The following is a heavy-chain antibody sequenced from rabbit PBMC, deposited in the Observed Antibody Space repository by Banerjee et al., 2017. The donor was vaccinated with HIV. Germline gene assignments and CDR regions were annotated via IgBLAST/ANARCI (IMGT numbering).Heavy chain of an antibody. Sequence: QEQLEESGGDLVKPGRSLTLTCTASGFSFSDIYVMCWVRQAPGKGLEWIGCINTNSGNTVYASWAKGRFTISKTSSTTVPLQMTSLTAADTATYFCVRGSTLTIPNLWGPGTLVTVS. D-gene: IGHD2-1*01. V-gene: IGHV1S45*01. CDR1: GFSFSDIYV. CDR2: INTNSGNT. J-gene: IGHJ4*01. CDR3: VRGSTLTIPNL.